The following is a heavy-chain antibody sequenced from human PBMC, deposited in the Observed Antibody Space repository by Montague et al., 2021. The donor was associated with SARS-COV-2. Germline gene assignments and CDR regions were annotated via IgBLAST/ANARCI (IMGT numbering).Heavy chain of an antibody. J-gene: IGHJ4*02. CDR3: ARFGSGTLEFDL. D-gene: IGHD1-26*01. CDR2: IRTTGHT. V-gene: IGHV4-61*02. CDR1: GASISTGIYY. Sequence: TLSLTCTVSGASISTGIYYWSWIRQPAGKGLAWLGRIRTTGHTDYXXXLESRVFMSVDTSTNQFSLSLTSVTAADTAVYFCARFGSGTLEFDLWGQGTLVTVSS.